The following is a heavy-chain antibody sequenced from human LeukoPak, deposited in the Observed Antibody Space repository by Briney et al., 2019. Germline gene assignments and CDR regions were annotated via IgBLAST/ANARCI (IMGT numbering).Heavy chain of an antibody. CDR2: IYYSGST. CDR3: ARHVDPGGAYYFDY. Sequence: SETLSLTCTVSGGSISSYYWSWIRQPPGKGLEWIGYIYYSGSTNYNPSLKSRVTISVDTSKNQFSLKLSSVTAADTAAYYCARHVDPGGAYYFDYWGQGTLVTVSS. D-gene: IGHD3-16*01. V-gene: IGHV4-59*08. CDR1: GGSISSYY. J-gene: IGHJ4*02.